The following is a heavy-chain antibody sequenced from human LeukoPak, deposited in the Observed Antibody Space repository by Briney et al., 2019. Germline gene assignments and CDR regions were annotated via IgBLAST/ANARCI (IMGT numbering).Heavy chain of an antibody. V-gene: IGHV4-59*08. CDR3: ARRYTNSWFFDY. Sequence: SETLSLTCTVSGGSISSYYWSWIRQPPGKGLEWLGYIYYTGNSNYNLSLESRVTMSLDTSTNQFSLRLSSVTAADTAVYYCARRYTNSWFFDYWGQGALVTVSS. CDR2: IYYTGNS. J-gene: IGHJ4*02. CDR1: GGSISSYY. D-gene: IGHD2-2*02.